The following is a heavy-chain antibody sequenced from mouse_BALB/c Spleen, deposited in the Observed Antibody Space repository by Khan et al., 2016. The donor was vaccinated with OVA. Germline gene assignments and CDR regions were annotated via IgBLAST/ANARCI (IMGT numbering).Heavy chain of an antibody. V-gene: IGHV1-7*01. J-gene: IGHJ2*01. Sequence: VQLQQSGAELAKPGASVKMSCKASGYTFTTYWMHWVKQRPGQGLEWIGYINPTSAYTDYNEKFKGKATLSADKSSSTAYMQMSSLTSEDAAVYYCARDRMDYWGQGTTLTVSS. CDR2: INPTSAYT. CDR1: GYTFTTYW. CDR3: ARDRMDY.